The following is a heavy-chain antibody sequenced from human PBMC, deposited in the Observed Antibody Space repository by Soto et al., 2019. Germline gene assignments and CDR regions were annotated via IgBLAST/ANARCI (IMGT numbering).Heavy chain of an antibody. D-gene: IGHD3-3*01. Sequence: ASVKVSCKASGYTFTSYYMHWVRQAPGQGLEWMGIINPSGGSTSYAQKFQGRVTMTRDTSTSTVYMELSSLRSEDTAVYYCARDPQAITILGVVTGPFDPWGQGTLVTVSS. CDR2: INPSGGST. CDR3: ARDPQAITILGVVTGPFDP. J-gene: IGHJ5*02. CDR1: GYTFTSYY. V-gene: IGHV1-46*01.